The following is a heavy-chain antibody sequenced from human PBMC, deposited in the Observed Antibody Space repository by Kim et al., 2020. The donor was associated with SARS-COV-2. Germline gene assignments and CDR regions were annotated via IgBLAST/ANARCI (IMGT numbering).Heavy chain of an antibody. CDR2: IWYDGSNK. CDR3: ARVGGSGSYKYYYYYGLDG. J-gene: IGHJ6*02. V-gene: IGHV3-33*01. CDR1: GFTFSSYG. D-gene: IGHD1-26*01. Sequence: GGSLRLSCAASGFTFSSYGMHWVRQAPGKGLEWVAVIWYDGSNKYYADSVKGRFTISRDNSKNTLDLQMNSLRAEATAVYYCARVGGSGSYKYYYYYGLDGWGQGTTVTVSS.